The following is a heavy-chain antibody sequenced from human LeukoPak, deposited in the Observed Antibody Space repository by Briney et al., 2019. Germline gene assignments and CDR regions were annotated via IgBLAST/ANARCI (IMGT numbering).Heavy chain of an antibody. J-gene: IGHJ4*02. CDR3: ARGLAVASPAGDY. V-gene: IGHV1-2*02. CDR1: GYTFTGYY. D-gene: IGHD6-19*01. CDR2: INPNSGGT. Sequence: ASVKVSCKASGYTFTGYYMHWVRQAPGQGLEWMGWINPNSGGTNYAQKFQGRVTMTRDTSISTAYMELSRLRSDDTAVYYCARGLAVASPAGDYWGQGTLVTVSS.